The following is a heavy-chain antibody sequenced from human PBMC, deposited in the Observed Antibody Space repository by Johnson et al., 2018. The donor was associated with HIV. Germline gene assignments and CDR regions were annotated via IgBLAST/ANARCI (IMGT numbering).Heavy chain of an antibody. CDR3: ARDLGVEVAGKGDDCFEV. D-gene: IGHD6-19*01. V-gene: IGHV3-7*05. Sequence: VQLVESGGGLVQSGGSLRLSCAASGFTFSRYWMSWVRQAPGKGLEWVANIKEDGSEEYYVDSVKGRFIISRDNAKNSLYLQMNSLRAEDTAVYYCARDLGVEVAGKGDDCFEVGGKGTMVTVSA. CDR2: IKEDGSEE. CDR1: GFTFSRYW. J-gene: IGHJ3*01.